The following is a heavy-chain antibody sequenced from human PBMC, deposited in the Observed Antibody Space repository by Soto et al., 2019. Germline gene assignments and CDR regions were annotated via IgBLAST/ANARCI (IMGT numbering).Heavy chain of an antibody. CDR2: IIPILGIA. Sequence: ASVKVSCKASGGTFSSYTISWVRQAPGQGLEWMRRIIPILGIANYAQKFQGRVTINADKSTSTAYMKLSSLRSEDTAVYYCARGLRCSSTSCSDTNYYYYYYMDVWGKGTTVTVSS. J-gene: IGHJ6*03. CDR1: GGTFSSYT. D-gene: IGHD2-2*01. CDR3: ARGLRCSSTSCSDTNYYYYYYMDV. V-gene: IGHV1-69*02.